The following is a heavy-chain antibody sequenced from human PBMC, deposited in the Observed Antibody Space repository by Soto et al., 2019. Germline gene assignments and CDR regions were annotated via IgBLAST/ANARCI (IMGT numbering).Heavy chain of an antibody. Sequence: QVQLQESGPGLVKPSQTLSLTCTVSGGSISSGDYYWSWIRQPPGKGLEWIGYIYYSGSTYNNPSLKSRVTISVDTSKNQFSLKLSSVTAADTAVYYCARESIAARPFDLDGMDVWGQGTTVTVSS. J-gene: IGHJ6*02. CDR1: GGSISSGDYY. V-gene: IGHV4-30-4*01. D-gene: IGHD6-6*01. CDR3: ARESIAARPFDLDGMDV. CDR2: IYYSGST.